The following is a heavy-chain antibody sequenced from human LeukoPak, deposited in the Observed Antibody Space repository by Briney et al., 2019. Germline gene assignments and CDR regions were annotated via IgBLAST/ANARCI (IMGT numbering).Heavy chain of an antibody. V-gene: IGHV3-9*01. D-gene: IGHD3-16*02. CDR2: ISWNSGSI. Sequence: GGSLRLSCAASGFTFDDYAMHWVRQAPGKGLEWVSGISWNSGSIGYADSVKGRFTISRDNSRNTLYLQMNSLRVEDTAVYYCAKGTGELSSLFDYWGQGTLVTVSS. CDR3: AKGTGELSSLFDY. CDR1: GFTFDDYA. J-gene: IGHJ4*02.